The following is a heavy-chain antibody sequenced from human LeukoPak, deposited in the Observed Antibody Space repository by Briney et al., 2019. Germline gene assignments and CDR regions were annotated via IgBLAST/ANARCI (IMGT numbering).Heavy chain of an antibody. D-gene: IGHD6-13*01. V-gene: IGHV3-23*01. CDR3: AKASNSSSWYFYFDY. J-gene: IGHJ4*02. CDR2: ISGSGGST. Sequence: PGGSLRLSCAASGFTFSSYAMSWVRQAPGKGLEWVSAISGSGGSTYHADSVKGRFTISRDNSENTLYLQMNSLRAEDTAVYYCAKASNSSSWYFYFDYWGQGTLVTVSS. CDR1: GFTFSSYA.